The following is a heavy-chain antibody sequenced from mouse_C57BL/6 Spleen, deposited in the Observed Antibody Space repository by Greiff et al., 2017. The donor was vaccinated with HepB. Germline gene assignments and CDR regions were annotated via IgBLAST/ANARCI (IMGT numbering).Heavy chain of an antibody. V-gene: IGHV1-61*01. Sequence: QVQLKQPGAELVRPGSSVKLSCKASGYTFTSYWMDWVKQRPGQGLEWIGNIYPSDSETHYNQKFKDKATLTVDKSSSTAYMQLSSLTSEDSAVYYCARGYYSNYVSAMDYWGQGTSVTVSS. CDR1: GYTFTSYW. CDR2: IYPSDSET. CDR3: ARGYYSNYVSAMDY. J-gene: IGHJ4*01. D-gene: IGHD2-5*01.